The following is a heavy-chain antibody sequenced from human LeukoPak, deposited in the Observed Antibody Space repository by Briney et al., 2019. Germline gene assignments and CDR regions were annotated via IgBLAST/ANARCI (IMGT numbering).Heavy chain of an antibody. CDR1: GYTFTSYN. D-gene: IGHD6-19*01. J-gene: IGHJ4*02. CDR3: AREGAGYSSGDY. CDR2: MNPNTANT. Sequence: ASVKVSCKASGYTFTSYNINWVRQVTGQGLEWMGWMNPNTANTGYAQMFQGRVTMTRNISISTAYMELSSLRSEDTAVYYCAREGAGYSSGDYWGQGTLVTVSS. V-gene: IGHV1-8*01.